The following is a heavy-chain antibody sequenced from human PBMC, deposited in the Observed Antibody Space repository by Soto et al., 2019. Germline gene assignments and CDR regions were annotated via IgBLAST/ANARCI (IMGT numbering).Heavy chain of an antibody. CDR2: IYYSGRP. Sequence: SETLSLTCTVSGGSISSYYWSWIRQPHGKGLEWIGYIYYSGRPSYTPSLKSRVTISVDTSQNQFSLKLSSVTAGDTAVYYCAREGSSSCYYRFDRWGQGSLGTVSS. CDR1: GGSISSYY. CDR3: AREGSSSCYYRFDR. J-gene: IGHJ5*02. V-gene: IGHV4-59*12. D-gene: IGHD6-13*01.